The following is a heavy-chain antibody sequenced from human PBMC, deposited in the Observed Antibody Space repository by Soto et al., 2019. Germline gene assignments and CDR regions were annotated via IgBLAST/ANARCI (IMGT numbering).Heavy chain of an antibody. J-gene: IGHJ5*02. CDR3: AREGGAVTTEKTSSYKLFDP. D-gene: IGHD4-4*01. CDR2: INPDSGGT. Sequence: GASVKVSCRASGYAFSYYYMHWVRQAPGQGLEWMGWINPDSGGTKYAQKFQGRVTMTRDTSIRTVYMELSSLTSDDTAVYYCAREGGAVTTEKTSSYKLFDPCGQRTLVTVCS. V-gene: IGHV1-2*02. CDR1: GYAFSYYY.